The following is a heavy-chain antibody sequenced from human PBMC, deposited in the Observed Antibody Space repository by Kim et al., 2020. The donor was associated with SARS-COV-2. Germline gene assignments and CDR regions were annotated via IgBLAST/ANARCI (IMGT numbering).Heavy chain of an antibody. J-gene: IGHJ4*02. CDR3: ARVVYYDTLTGYRQFDY. Sequence: SVKVSCKASGGTFSSYAISWVRQAPGQGLEWMGGIIPIFGIANYAQKFQGRVTITADESTTTVYMELSSLRSEDTAVYYCARVVYYDTLTGYRQFDYWGQGTLVTVSS. V-gene: IGHV1-69*13. CDR1: GGTFSSYA. D-gene: IGHD3-9*01. CDR2: IIPIFGIA.